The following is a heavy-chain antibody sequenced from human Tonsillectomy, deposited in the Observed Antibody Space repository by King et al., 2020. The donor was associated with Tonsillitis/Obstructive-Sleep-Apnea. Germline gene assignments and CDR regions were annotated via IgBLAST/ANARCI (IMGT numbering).Heavy chain of an antibody. Sequence: QLVQSGAEVKKPESSVKVSCKASGGAFSSFPISWVRQARGQGLEWMGGIIPIFGTADYTQKFQGRVTITADESTTTAYMEVRSLRSEDTAVYYCARGGSDYGNNSGAFDIWGQGTMLTVSS. D-gene: IGHD4-17*01. CDR2: IIPIFGTA. CDR1: GGAFSSFP. V-gene: IGHV1-69*12. J-gene: IGHJ3*02. CDR3: ARGGSDYGNNSGAFDI.